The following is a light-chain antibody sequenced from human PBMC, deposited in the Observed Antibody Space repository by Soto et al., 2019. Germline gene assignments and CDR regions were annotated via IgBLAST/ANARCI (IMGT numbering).Light chain of an antibody. J-gene: IGKJ1*01. CDR1: QSVGSDF. CDR2: GAS. V-gene: IGKV3-20*01. CDR3: QQYGSSGT. Sequence: EIVLTQSPGTLSLSPGEGATLSCRASQSVGSDFLAWYQQKPGQAPRLLIYGASNRATGIPDRFSGSGSGTDFTLTISRLEPEDFAVYYCQQYGSSGTFGQGTKVDIK.